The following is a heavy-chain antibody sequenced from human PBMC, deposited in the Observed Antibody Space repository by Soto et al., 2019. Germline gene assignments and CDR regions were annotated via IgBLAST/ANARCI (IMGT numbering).Heavy chain of an antibody. Sequence: ASSYTFTGCGVIPVRQAAGQGLEWMGWISAYNGNTNYAQKLQGRVTMTTDTSTSTAYIELRSLRSDDTAVYYSARGYGEVAKTIGHYWAQGTLVIVSS. CDR1: SYTFTGCG. D-gene: IGHD5-12*01. J-gene: IGHJ4*02. CDR3: ARGYGEVAKTIGHY. CDR2: ISAYNGNT. V-gene: IGHV1-18*04.